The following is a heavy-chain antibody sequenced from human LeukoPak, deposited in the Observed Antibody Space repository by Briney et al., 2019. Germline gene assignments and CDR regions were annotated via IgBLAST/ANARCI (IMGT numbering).Heavy chain of an antibody. CDR2: VNPNTGGT. V-gene: IGHV1-2*02. J-gene: IGHJ3*02. CDR1: GYTFTGYF. D-gene: IGHD2-2*02. Sequence: ASVKVSCKTSGYTFTGYFIHWVRQAPGHGLEWMGWVNPNTGGTNYAQKFQGRVTMTRDTSISTAYMELSRLRSDDTAVYYCARERGYCSSFTCYTSDAFDICGQGTLVTVSS. CDR3: ARERGYCSSFTCYTSDAFDI.